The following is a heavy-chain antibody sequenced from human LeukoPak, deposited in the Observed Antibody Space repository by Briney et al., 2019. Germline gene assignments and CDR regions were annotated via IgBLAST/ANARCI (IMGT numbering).Heavy chain of an antibody. Sequence: PSETPSLTCTVSGGPISSHYWSWIRQPPGKGLEWIGSIHYSGSTYYSPSLKSRVTISVDTSKNQFSLKLNSVTAADTAVYYCARHRIPAADDAFDIWGQGTMVTVSS. CDR2: IHYSGST. CDR1: GGPISSHY. D-gene: IGHD6-13*01. J-gene: IGHJ3*02. V-gene: IGHV4-59*08. CDR3: ARHRIPAADDAFDI.